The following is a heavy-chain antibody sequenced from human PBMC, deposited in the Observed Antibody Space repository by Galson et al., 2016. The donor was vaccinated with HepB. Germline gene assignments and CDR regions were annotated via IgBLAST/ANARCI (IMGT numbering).Heavy chain of an antibody. V-gene: IGHV4-4*02. CDR2: ISYNGGT. Sequence: SETLSLSCAVSGASFSTSYWWSWVRQPPGKGLEWIGEISYNGGTNYNASLQSRVSISLDKSENHFSLRLSSVTAAHTAVYYCARLSAGGYSCWYFDLWGRGTLVTVSS. J-gene: IGHJ2*01. CDR3: ARLSAGGYSCWYFDL. CDR1: GASFSTSYW. D-gene: IGHD3-22*01.